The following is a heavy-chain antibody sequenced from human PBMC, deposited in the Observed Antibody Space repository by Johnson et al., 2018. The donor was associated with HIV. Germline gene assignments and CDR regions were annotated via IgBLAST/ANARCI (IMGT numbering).Heavy chain of an antibody. CDR2: ISYDGSNK. CDR3: ARIHYNCWSDTDAFDI. CDR1: GFTFSSYG. D-gene: IGHD3-3*01. Sequence: VQLVESGGGVVQPGGSLRLSCAASGFTFSSYGMHWVRQAPGKGLEWVAVISYDGSNKYYVDSMKGRFTISRDNAKNSLYLQMNSLRAEDTAVYYCARIHYNCWSDTDAFDIWGQGTIVTVSS. V-gene: IGHV3-33*05. J-gene: IGHJ3*02.